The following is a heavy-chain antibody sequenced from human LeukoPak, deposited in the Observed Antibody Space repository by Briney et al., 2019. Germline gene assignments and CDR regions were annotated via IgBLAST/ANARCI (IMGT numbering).Heavy chain of an antibody. D-gene: IGHD1-1*01. CDR3: ARCTTGRTFGSLREIKRSREIDY. CDR2: ISSSSCNI. Sequence: PGGSLRLSCAASGFTFSSYSMNWVRQAPGKGLEWVSSISSSSCNIYYADSVKGRFTISRDNAKNSLYLQMNSLRVEDTAVYYCARCTTGRTFGSLREIKRSREIDYWGQGTLVTVSS. V-gene: IGHV3-21*01. CDR1: GFTFSSYS. J-gene: IGHJ4*02.